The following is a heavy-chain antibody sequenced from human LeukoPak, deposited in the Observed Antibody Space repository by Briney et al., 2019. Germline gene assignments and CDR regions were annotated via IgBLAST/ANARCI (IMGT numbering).Heavy chain of an antibody. Sequence: GASVKVSCKASGYTFTSYAMNWVRQAPGQGLEWMGWINTNTGNPTYAQGFTGRFVFSLDTSVGPASLQISSLKAEDTAVYYCARDLYYGSGLDRFDYWGQGTLVTVSS. V-gene: IGHV7-4-1*02. CDR3: ARDLYYGSGLDRFDY. CDR1: GYTFTSYA. CDR2: INTNTGNP. D-gene: IGHD3-10*01. J-gene: IGHJ4*02.